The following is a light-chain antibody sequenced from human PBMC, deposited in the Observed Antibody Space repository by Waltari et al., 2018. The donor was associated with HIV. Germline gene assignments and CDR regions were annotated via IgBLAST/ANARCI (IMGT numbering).Light chain of an antibody. V-gene: IGLV3-1*01. Sequence: YELTQPPSVSVSPGQTANITCSGDKLGQNNAHWYQQKSGQSPVLLIYEDSKRRSGIPERFSGSISGDTATLTISGTQAEDEADYHCQAWDRSTVIFAGGTKLTVL. J-gene: IGLJ2*01. CDR3: QAWDRSTVI. CDR2: EDS. CDR1: KLGQNN.